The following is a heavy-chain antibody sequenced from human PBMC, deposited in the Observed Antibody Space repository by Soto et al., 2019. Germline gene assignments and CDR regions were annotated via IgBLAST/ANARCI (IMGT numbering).Heavy chain of an antibody. J-gene: IGHJ3*02. V-gene: IGHV1-69*12. CDR3: ARVVRWDTAMGRGCGELSKSPDSAFDI. Sequence: QVQLVQSGAEVKKPGSSVKVSCKASGGTFSSYAISWVRQAPGQGLEWMGGIIPIFGTANYAQKFQGRVTITADESTSTAYMELSSLRSEDTAVYYCARVVRWDTAMGRGCGELSKSPDSAFDIWGQGTMVTVSS. CDR2: IIPIFGTA. CDR1: GGTFSSYA. D-gene: IGHD5-18*01.